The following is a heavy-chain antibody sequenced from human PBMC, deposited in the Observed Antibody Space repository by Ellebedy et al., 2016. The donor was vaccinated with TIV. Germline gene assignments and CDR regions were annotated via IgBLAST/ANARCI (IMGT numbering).Heavy chain of an antibody. J-gene: IGHJ4*02. CDR3: ARRKVTIPRADAYFDD. CDR2: IYYSGNT. V-gene: IGHV4-34*01. CDR1: GGSFSDYY. Sequence: GSLRLXXVVCGGSFSDYYWSWIRQPPGKGLEWIGSIYYSGNTYYNPSLKSRVTISIDTSKNQFSLRLSSVTAADTAIYRCARRKVTIPRADAYFDDWGQGILVTVSS. D-gene: IGHD3-3*01.